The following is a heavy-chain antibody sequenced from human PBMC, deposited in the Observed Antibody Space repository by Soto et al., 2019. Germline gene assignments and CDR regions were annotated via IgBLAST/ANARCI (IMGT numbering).Heavy chain of an antibody. V-gene: IGHV3-23*01. Sequence: GGSLRLSCETSGLTFGNYGRAWVRQATGKGLHWVSGIRSSSRRRYYACSVRGLFTISRYKSKNTLYPQNDTLTAADTAVYYWARVAKSGVVIEYFDSWGQGSLVTVSS. J-gene: IGHJ4*02. CDR2: IRSSSRRR. D-gene: IGHD3-3*01. CDR1: GLTFGNYG. CDR3: ARVAKSGVVIEYFDS.